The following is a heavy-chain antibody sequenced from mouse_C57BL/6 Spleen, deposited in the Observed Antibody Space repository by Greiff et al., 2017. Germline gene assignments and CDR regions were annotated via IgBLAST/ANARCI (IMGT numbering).Heavy chain of an antibody. J-gene: IGHJ4*01. Sequence: VQLQQSGPELVKPGASVKISCKASGYSFTGYYMNWVKQSPEKSLEWIGEINPSTGGTTYNQKFKAKATLTVDKSSSTAYIQLKSLTSEDSAVYYCARVSVYYAMDYWGQGTSVTVSS. CDR2: INPSTGGT. V-gene: IGHV1-42*01. CDR1: GYSFTGYY. CDR3: ARVSVYYAMDY.